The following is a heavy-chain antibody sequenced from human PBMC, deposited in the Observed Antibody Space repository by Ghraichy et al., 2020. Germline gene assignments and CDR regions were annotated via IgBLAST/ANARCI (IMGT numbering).Heavy chain of an antibody. J-gene: IGHJ4*02. CDR1: GFTFSSYE. D-gene: IGHD5-12*01. Sequence: GGSLRLSCAASGFTFSSYEMNWVRQAPGKGLEWVSYISGSSSIIHYADSVKGRFTISRHNAKNSLDLQMNSLRAEDTAVYYCARGKFGGYTEPDFDYWGQGTLVTVSS. CDR3: ARGKFGGYTEPDFDY. CDR2: ISGSSSII. V-gene: IGHV3-48*03.